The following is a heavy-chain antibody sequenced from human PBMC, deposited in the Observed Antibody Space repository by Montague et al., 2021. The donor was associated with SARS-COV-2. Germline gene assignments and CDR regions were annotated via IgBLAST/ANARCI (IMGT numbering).Heavy chain of an antibody. CDR3: ARFAYRLLVIASYYGMDV. Sequence: SETLSLTCAVYGGSFSGYYWSWIRQPPGKGLEWIGEISHSGSTNYNPSLKSRVTISIDTSKNQFSLKLSSVTAADTAVYYGARFAYRLLVIASYYGMDVWGQGTTVTVSS. V-gene: IGHV4-34*01. CDR1: GGSFSGYY. D-gene: IGHD2-2*01. J-gene: IGHJ6*02. CDR2: ISHSGST.